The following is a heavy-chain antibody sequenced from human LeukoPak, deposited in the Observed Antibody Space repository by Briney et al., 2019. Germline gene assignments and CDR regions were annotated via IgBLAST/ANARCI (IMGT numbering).Heavy chain of an antibody. CDR3: ARTDYYGSGSYYPSVNPLVLDYYYYYGMDV. Sequence: GASVKVSCKASGGTFSSYAISWVRQAPGQGLEWMGGIIPIFGTANYAQKFQGRVTITADESTSTAYMELSSLRSEDTAVYYCARTDYYGSGSYYPSVNPLVLDYYYYYGMDVWGQGTTVTVSS. J-gene: IGHJ6*02. CDR2: IIPIFGTA. V-gene: IGHV1-69*13. CDR1: GGTFSSYA. D-gene: IGHD3-10*01.